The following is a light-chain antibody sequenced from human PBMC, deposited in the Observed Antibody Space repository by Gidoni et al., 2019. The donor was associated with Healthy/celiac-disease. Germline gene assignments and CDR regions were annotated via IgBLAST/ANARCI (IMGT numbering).Light chain of an antibody. CDR1: QSISSW. CDR2: KAS. J-gene: IGKJ1*01. Sequence: DIQMTQSPSTLSASVGDRVTITCRASQSISSWLAWYQQKPGKAPKLLIYKASSVESGVPSRFSGRGSRTEFTLTISSLQPDDFATYYCQQYNSYPWTFGQGTKVEIK. V-gene: IGKV1-5*03. CDR3: QQYNSYPWT.